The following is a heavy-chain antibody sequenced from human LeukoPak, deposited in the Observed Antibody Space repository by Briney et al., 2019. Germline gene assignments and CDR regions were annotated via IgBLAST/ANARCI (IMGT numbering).Heavy chain of an antibody. D-gene: IGHD5-18*01. CDR2: ISWNSGSI. CDR1: GFTFDDYA. Sequence: GGSLRLSCAASGFTFDDYAMHWVRQAPGKGLEWVSGISWNSGSIGYADSVKGRFTISRDNAKNSLYLQMNSLRAEDTAVYYCASVEADTAMVAEYFQHWGQGTLVTVSS. V-gene: IGHV3-9*01. CDR3: ASVEADTAMVAEYFQH. J-gene: IGHJ1*01.